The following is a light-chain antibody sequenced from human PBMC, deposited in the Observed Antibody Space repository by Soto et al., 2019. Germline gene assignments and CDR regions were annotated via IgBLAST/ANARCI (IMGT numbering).Light chain of an antibody. CDR3: QQYHTFWT. Sequence: DIQMTPSPSTLSASVVERVTITCRASQSIWSWLAWYQQKPGKAPKLLIYDVSSLESGVPSRFSGSGFGTEFTLTISSLQPEDLATDDCQQYHTFWTGGQGTKVDIK. CDR2: DVS. V-gene: IGKV1-5*01. CDR1: QSIWSW. J-gene: IGKJ1*01.